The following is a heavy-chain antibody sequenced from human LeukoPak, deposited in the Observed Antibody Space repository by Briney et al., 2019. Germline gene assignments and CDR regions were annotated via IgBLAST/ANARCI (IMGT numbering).Heavy chain of an antibody. J-gene: IGHJ4*02. CDR3: ARFNWPFDY. CDR1: GGSISSYY. CDR2: INHSGST. V-gene: IGHV4-34*01. Sequence: TSETLSLTCTVSGGSISSYYWSWIRQPPGKGLEWIGEINHSGSTNYNPSLKSRVTISVDTSKNQFSLKLSSVTAADTAVYYCARFNWPFDYWGQGTLVTVSS. D-gene: IGHD1-1*01.